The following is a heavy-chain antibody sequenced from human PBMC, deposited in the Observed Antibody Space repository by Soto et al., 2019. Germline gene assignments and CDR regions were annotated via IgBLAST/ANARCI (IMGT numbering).Heavy chain of an antibody. Sequence: QVQLVQSGAEVKKPGSSVNVSCTAYGGNFTSYAISWVRQAPGPGIEFMGGIVPLFGTTNYAHKFRGSVTVTADESTSTVYMEMSSLRSEDTAVYYCAKASGRSWYNWFEPWGQGTLGTVS. V-gene: IGHV1-69*01. CDR3: AKASGRSWYNWFEP. D-gene: IGHD6-13*01. CDR1: GGNFTSYA. CDR2: IVPLFGTT. J-gene: IGHJ5*02.